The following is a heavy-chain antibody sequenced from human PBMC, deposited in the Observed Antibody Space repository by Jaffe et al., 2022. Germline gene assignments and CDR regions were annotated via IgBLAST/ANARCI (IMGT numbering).Heavy chain of an antibody. CDR2: ISGSGGST. D-gene: IGHD3-3*01. Sequence: EVQLLESGGGLVQPGGSLRLSCAASGFTFSSYAMSWVRQAPGKGLEWVSAISGSGGSTYYADSVKGRFTISRDNSKNTLYLQMNSLRAEDTAVYYCAKVAAVRGYYTPSYFDYWGQGTLVTVSS. CDR1: GFTFSSYA. V-gene: IGHV3-23*01. CDR3: AKVAAVRGYYTPSYFDY. J-gene: IGHJ4*02.